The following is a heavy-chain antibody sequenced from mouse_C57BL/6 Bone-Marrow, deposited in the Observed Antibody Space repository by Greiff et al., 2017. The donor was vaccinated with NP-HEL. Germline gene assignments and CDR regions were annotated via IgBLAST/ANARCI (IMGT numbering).Heavy chain of an antibody. J-gene: IGHJ2*01. CDR3: GLLWPYHY. V-gene: IGHV1-54*01. D-gene: IGHD2-1*01. CDR1: GYAFTNYL. CDR2: INPGSGGT. Sequence: VHLVESGAELVRPGTSVKVSCKASGYAFTNYLIEWVKQRPGQGLEWIGVINPGSGGTNYNEKFKGKATLTADKSSSTAYMQLSSLTSEDSAVYFCGLLWPYHYWGQGTTLTVSS.